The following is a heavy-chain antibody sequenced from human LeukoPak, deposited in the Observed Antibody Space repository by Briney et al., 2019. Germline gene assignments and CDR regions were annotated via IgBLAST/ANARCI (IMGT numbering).Heavy chain of an antibody. V-gene: IGHV1-2*02. J-gene: IGHJ3*02. CDR1: GYTFTGYY. D-gene: IGHD3-22*01. Sequence: GASVNVSCKASGYTFTGYYMHWVRQAPGQGLEWMGWINPNSGGTNYAQKFQGRVTMTRDTSISTAYMELSRLRSDDTAVYYCARANHDSSGPKGAFDIWGQGTMVTVSS. CDR3: ARANHDSSGPKGAFDI. CDR2: INPNSGGT.